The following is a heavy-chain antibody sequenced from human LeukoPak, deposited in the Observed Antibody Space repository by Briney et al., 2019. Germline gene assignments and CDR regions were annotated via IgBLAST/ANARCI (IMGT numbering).Heavy chain of an antibody. CDR3: ARAGGFAGYMDV. Sequence: SETLSLTCTVSGGSISTSNYYWGWIRQPPGKGLEWIGNIFYSGSTYYSPSLKSRVTISLDTSKNQFSLRLNSVTAADTAVYYCARAGGFAGYMDVWGKGTTVTISS. CDR1: GGSISTSNYY. D-gene: IGHD3-16*01. V-gene: IGHV4-39*07. J-gene: IGHJ6*03. CDR2: IFYSGST.